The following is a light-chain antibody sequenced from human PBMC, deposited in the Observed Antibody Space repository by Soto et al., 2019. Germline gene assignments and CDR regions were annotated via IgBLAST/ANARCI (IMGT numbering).Light chain of an antibody. CDR2: DVR. Sequence: QSVLTQPASVSGSPGQSITISCTGTSRDVGGYNYVSWYQQHPGKAPKLMIYDVRNRPSGVSNRFSGSKSVNTASLTISGLQVEDEADYYCSSYTTISTYVFGTGTKVTVL. J-gene: IGLJ1*01. CDR3: SSYTTISTYV. V-gene: IGLV2-14*01. CDR1: SRDVGGYNY.